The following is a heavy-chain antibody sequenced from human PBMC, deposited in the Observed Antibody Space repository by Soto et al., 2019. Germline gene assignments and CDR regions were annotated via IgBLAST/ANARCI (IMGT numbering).Heavy chain of an antibody. CDR2: INHSGST. CDR3: ARGRVAARPFAY. Sequence: QVQLQQWGAGLLKPSETLSLTCAVYGGSFSGYYWSWIRQPPGKGLEWIGEINHSGSTSYNPSLKSRVTISVDTSKNQFSLKLSSVTAADTAVYYCARGRVAARPFAYWGKGTLVTVSS. CDR1: GGSFSGYY. V-gene: IGHV4-34*01. D-gene: IGHD6-6*01. J-gene: IGHJ4*02.